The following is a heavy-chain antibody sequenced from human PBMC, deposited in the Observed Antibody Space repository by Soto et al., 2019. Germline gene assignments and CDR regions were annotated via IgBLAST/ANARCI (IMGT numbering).Heavy chain of an antibody. CDR3: GSSDHNGRSVKQYDD. J-gene: IGHJ4*02. Sequence: QLHLQESGPGLVKPSETLSLTCTVSGGSLSSRTYCWGWIRQPPGKGLEWIGSFCYDGGTYYNPSLRTRASISVDTTKNQFSLNLNSVTAADTSVYYCGSSDHNGRSVKQYDDWGQGALVTVSA. D-gene: IGHD1-26*01. V-gene: IGHV4-39*01. CDR2: FCYDGGT. CDR1: GGSLSSRTYC.